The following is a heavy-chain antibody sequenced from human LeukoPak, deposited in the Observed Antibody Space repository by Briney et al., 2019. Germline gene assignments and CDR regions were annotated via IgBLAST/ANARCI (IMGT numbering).Heavy chain of an antibody. CDR1: GYSFTNSW. D-gene: IGHD1-26*01. Sequence: GESLKISCEASGYSFTNSWIGWVRQMPGKGLEWMGNIYPGDSDTRYSPSFQGQVTISADKSISTAYLQWSSLEASDTAMYYCARRVNSGNYYYFDYWGQGTLVTVSS. CDR2: IYPGDSDT. J-gene: IGHJ4*02. V-gene: IGHV5-51*01. CDR3: ARRVNSGNYYYFDY.